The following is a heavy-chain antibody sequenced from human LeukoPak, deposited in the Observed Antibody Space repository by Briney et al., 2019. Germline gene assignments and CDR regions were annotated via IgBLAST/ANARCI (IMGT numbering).Heavy chain of an antibody. CDR3: AKTGGAAIGYYFDY. V-gene: IGHV3-23*01. J-gene: IGHJ4*02. CDR2: ISGSGGST. D-gene: IGHD2-2*02. CDR1: GFTFSSYA. Sequence: PGGSLRLSCAASGFTFSSYAMSWVRQAPGKGLEWVSAISGSGGSTYYADSEKGRFTISRDNSKNTLYLQMNSLRAEDTAVYYCAKTGGAAIGYYFDYWGQGTLVTVSS.